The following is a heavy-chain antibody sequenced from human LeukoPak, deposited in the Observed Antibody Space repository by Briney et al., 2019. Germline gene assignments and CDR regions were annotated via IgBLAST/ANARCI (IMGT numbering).Heavy chain of an antibody. CDR1: GYTFTSYG. CDR2: ISAYNGNT. Sequence: ASVKVSCEASGYTFTSYGISWVRQAPGQGLEWMGWISAYNGNTNYAQKLQGRVTMTTDTSTSTAYMELRSLRSDDTAVYYCAIDLKPLRYDPWGQGTLVTVYS. J-gene: IGHJ5*02. CDR3: AIDLKPLRYDP. V-gene: IGHV1-18*01. D-gene: IGHD3-9*01.